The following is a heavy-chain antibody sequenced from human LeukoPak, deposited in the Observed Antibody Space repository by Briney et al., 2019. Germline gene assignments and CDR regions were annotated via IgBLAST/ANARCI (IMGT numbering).Heavy chain of an antibody. D-gene: IGHD6-13*01. V-gene: IGHV3-9*01. Sequence: GGSLRLSCAASGFTFDDYAMHWVRQAPGKGLEWVSGISWNSGSIGYADSVKGRFTISRDNAKNSLYLQMNSLRAEDTAVYYCARDRDSWGYNWFDPWGQGTLVTVSS. CDR2: ISWNSGSI. J-gene: IGHJ5*02. CDR1: GFTFDDYA. CDR3: ARDRDSWGYNWFDP.